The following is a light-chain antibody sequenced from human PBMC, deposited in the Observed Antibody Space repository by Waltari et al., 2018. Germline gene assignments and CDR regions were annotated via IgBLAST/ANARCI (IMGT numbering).Light chain of an antibody. J-gene: IGLJ2*01. CDR2: EGS. V-gene: IGLV2-23*01. CDR1: RTDVGRYNL. Sequence: QSALTQPASVSGSPGQSITISCPGPRTDVGRYNLVPRYQQHPGKPPKLMIYEGSKRPSGVSNRFSGSKSGNTASLTISGLQAEDEADYYCCSYAGSSTFVVFGGGTKLTVL. CDR3: CSYAGSSTFVV.